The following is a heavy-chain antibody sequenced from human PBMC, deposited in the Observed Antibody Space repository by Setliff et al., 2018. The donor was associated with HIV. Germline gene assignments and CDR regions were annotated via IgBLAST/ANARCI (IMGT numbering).Heavy chain of an antibody. CDR1: GYTFTSDY. Sequence: ASVKVSCKASGYTFTSDYIHWVRQAPGQGLEWMGIINPAGNPTSYAQKFQGRLTMTTDTSTSTAYMELRSLRSDDTAVYYWARVAWYYSFWSGLGDAFDIWGQGTMVTVSS. CDR2: INPAGNPT. J-gene: IGHJ3*02. V-gene: IGHV1-46*01. CDR3: ARVAWYYSFWSGLGDAFDI. D-gene: IGHD3-3*01.